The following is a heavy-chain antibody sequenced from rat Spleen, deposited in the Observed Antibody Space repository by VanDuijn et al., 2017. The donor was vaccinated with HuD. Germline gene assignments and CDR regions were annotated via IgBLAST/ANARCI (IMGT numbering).Heavy chain of an antibody. CDR1: GFSLTSYN. J-gene: IGHJ2*01. Sequence: QVQLKESGPGLVQPSQTLSLTCTVAGFSLTSYNVHWVRQPPGKGLEWMGVIWNTGGTRYNSALKSRLSISKDTSKGQVFLKMNSLQTEDTATYSCARDNRVYYVMDAWGQGVMVTVSS. V-gene: IGHV2-41*01. CDR2: IWNTGGT. D-gene: IGHD1-11*01. CDR3: ARDNRVYYVMDA.